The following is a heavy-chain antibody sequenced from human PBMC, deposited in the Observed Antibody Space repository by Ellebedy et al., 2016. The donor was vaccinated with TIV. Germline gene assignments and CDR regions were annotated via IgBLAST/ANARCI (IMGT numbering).Heavy chain of an antibody. Sequence: GESLKISCAASGFAVSSNGMSWVRQAPGKGLEYVSAIISNGGSTYYADSVKGRFTISRDNSKNTLYFQMSGLRAEDTAVYYCVKDQNHGSSWYAPFDYWGQGTLVTVSS. D-gene: IGHD6-13*01. CDR2: IISNGGST. V-gene: IGHV3-64D*06. J-gene: IGHJ4*02. CDR3: VKDQNHGSSWYAPFDY. CDR1: GFAVSSNG.